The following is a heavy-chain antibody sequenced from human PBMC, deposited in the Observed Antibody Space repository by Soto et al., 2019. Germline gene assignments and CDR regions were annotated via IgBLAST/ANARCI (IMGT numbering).Heavy chain of an antibody. J-gene: IGHJ5*02. CDR3: ARDGGDCSSTSCYGGGVNWFDP. CDR1: GDSVSSNSAA. Sequence: PSQTLSLTCAISGDSVSSNSAAWNWIRQSPSRGLEWLGRTYYRSKWYNDYAVSVKSRITINPDTSKNQFSLQLNSVTPEDTAVYYCARDGGDCSSTSCYGGGVNWFDPWSQGTLVTVSS. D-gene: IGHD2-2*03. V-gene: IGHV6-1*01. CDR2: TYYRSKWYN.